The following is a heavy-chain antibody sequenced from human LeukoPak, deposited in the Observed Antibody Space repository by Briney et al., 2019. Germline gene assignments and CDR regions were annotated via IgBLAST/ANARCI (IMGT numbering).Heavy chain of an antibody. CDR3: ARGAGSYPYYYYYYGMDV. CDR2: IYYSGST. V-gene: IGHV4-59*01. J-gene: IGHJ6*02. Sequence: SETLSLTCTVSGGSISSYYWSWIRQPPGKGLEWIGHIYYSGSTNYNPSLKSRVTISVDTSKNQFSLKLSSVTAADTAVYYCARGAGSYPYYYYYYGMDVWGQGTTVTVSS. CDR1: GGSISSYY. D-gene: IGHD1-26*01.